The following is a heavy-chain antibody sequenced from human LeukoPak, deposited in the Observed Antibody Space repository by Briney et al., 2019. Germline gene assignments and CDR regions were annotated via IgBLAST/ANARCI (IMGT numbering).Heavy chain of an antibody. CDR1: GGSISSYY. D-gene: IGHD6-13*01. Sequence: SETLPLTFTVSGGSISSYYWSWIRQPPGKGVEWIGYIYYSGSTNYNPSLKSRVTMSVDTSKNQFSLNLSSVTAADTAVYYCARDAGSSWYDYWGQGTLVTVSS. J-gene: IGHJ4*02. CDR2: IYYSGST. V-gene: IGHV4-59*01. CDR3: ARDAGSSWYDY.